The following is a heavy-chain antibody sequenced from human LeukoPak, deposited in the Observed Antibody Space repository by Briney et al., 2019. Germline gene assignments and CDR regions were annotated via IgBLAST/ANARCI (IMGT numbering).Heavy chain of an antibody. V-gene: IGHV3-23*01. D-gene: IGHD3-22*01. CDR2: ISGSGGST. Sequence: GGSLRLSCAASGFTLSSYAMSWVRQAPGKGLEWVSSISGSGGSTYHADSVKGRFTISRDNSKNTLNLQINSRRAEDTAVYYCGKRYYFDSSGYYWHRTWDYWGQGTLVTVSS. CDR3: GKRYYFDSSGYYWHRTWDY. CDR1: GFTLSSYA. J-gene: IGHJ4*02.